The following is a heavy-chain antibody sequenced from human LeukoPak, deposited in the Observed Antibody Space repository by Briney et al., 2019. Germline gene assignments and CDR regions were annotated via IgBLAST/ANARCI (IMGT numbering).Heavy chain of an antibody. CDR3: AKDDDDYPFDY. J-gene: IGHJ4*02. V-gene: IGHV3-30*18. CDR1: GFTFSSYG. CDR2: ISYDGSNK. D-gene: IGHD4-11*01. Sequence: GRSLRLSCAASGFTFSSYGMHWVRRAPGKGLEWVAVISYDGSNKYYADSVKGRFTISRDNSKNTLYLQMNSLRAEDTAVYYCAKDDDDYPFDYWGQGTLVTVSS.